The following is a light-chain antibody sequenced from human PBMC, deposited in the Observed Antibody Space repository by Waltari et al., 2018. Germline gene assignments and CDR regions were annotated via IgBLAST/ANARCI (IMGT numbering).Light chain of an antibody. CDR1: NIGTYS. J-gene: IGLJ1*01. CDR2: YDS. V-gene: IGLV3-21*04. CDR3: QVWHAAIDPGV. Sequence: SYVLTQPPSVSVAPGATARSTCGGANIGTYSLHGYQPKPGQAPVLVIFYDSDRPSGIPERFSGSNAGNTATLTITRVEAGDEANYYCQVWHAAIDPGVFGTGTEVSVL.